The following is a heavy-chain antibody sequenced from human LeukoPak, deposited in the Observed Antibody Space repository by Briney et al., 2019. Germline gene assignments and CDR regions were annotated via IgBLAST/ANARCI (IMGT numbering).Heavy chain of an antibody. Sequence: PGGSLRLSCAASGFTFSSYGMHWVRQAPGKGLEWVSAISGSGGSTYYADSVKGRFTISRDNSKNTLYLQMNSLRAEDTAVYYCAKDPAMVRGVTNGMDAWGQGTTVTVSS. CDR2: ISGSGGST. J-gene: IGHJ6*02. CDR1: GFTFSSYG. CDR3: AKDPAMVRGVTNGMDA. D-gene: IGHD3-10*01. V-gene: IGHV3-23*01.